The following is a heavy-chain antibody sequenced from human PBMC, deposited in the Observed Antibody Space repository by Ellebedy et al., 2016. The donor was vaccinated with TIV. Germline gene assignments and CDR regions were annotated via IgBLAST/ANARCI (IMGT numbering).Heavy chain of an antibody. J-gene: IGHJ6*02. Sequence: GGSLRLXCAASGFTFSSYSMNWVRQAPGKGLEWVSYISSSSSTIYYADSVKGRFTISRDNAKNSLYLQMNSLRDEDTAVYYCARPKVVYSSYGMDVWGQGTTVTVSS. V-gene: IGHV3-48*02. CDR2: ISSSSSTI. CDR1: GFTFSSYS. CDR3: ARPKVVYSSYGMDV. D-gene: IGHD3-22*01.